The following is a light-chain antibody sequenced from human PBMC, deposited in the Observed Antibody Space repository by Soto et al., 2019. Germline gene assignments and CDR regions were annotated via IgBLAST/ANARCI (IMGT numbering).Light chain of an antibody. V-gene: IGKV1-5*01. CDR1: QSISSW. Sequence: DIQMTQSPSTLSASVGDRVTITCRARQSISSWLAWYQQKPGKAPKLLIYDASTLESGVPSRFSGSGSGTEFTLTINSLQPDDFATYYCQQYNSYRTFGQGTKVAIK. CDR2: DAS. CDR3: QQYNSYRT. J-gene: IGKJ1*01.